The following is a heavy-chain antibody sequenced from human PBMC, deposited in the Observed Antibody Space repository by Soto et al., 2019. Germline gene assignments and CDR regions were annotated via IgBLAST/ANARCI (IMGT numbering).Heavy chain of an antibody. CDR2: IKSKTDGGPT. CDR1: GFTFSNAW. V-gene: IGHV3-15*01. J-gene: IGHJ4*02. Sequence: LRLSCAASGFTFSNAWMSWGRQAPGKGLEWVGRIKSKTDGGPTEYAAPVNGRLTMSRDVSKNTLDLQMNSLKTEDTAVYYRSIDHDFDYWGQGTLVTVSS. CDR3: SIDHDFDY.